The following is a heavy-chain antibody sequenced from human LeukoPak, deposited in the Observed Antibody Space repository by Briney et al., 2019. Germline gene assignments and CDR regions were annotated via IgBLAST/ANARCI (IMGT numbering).Heavy chain of an antibody. CDR2: INPNSGGT. J-gene: IGHJ4*02. CDR3: ARESTQNYYDSSGYCSY. V-gene: IGHV1-2*02. D-gene: IGHD3-22*01. CDR1: GYTFTGYY. Sequence: ASVKVSCKASGYTFTGYYMHWVRQAPGQGLEWMGWINPNSGGTNYAQKFQGRVTMTRDTSISTAYMELSRLRSDDTAVYYCARESTQNYYDSSGYCSYWGQGTLVTVSS.